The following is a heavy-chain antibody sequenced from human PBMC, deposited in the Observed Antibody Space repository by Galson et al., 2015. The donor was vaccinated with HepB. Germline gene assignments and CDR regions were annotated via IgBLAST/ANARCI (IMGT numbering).Heavy chain of an antibody. Sequence: SLRLSCAASGFTFSSYAMHWVRQAPGKGLEWVAVISYDGSNKYYADSVKGRFTISRDNSKNTLYLQMNSLRAEDTAVYYCARPLNESSGRHPYYFDYWGQGTLVTVSS. J-gene: IGHJ4*02. D-gene: IGHD3-22*01. CDR2: ISYDGSNK. CDR3: ARPLNESSGRHPYYFDY. CDR1: GFTFSSYA. V-gene: IGHV3-30-3*01.